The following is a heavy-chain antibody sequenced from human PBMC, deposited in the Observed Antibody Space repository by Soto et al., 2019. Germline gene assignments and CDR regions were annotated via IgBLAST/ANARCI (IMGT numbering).Heavy chain of an antibody. Sequence: PSETLSLSCAVYGGSVTCNYSAGILKLPGTGREWIGEINHSGSTNYNPSLKSRVTISVDTSKNQFSLKLTSVTAADTAVYYCARHNYGSGSTYFDYWGQGTLVTVSS. V-gene: IGHV4-34*01. CDR3: ARHNYGSGSTYFDY. J-gene: IGHJ4*02. CDR2: INHSGST. D-gene: IGHD3-10*01. CDR1: GGSVTCNY.